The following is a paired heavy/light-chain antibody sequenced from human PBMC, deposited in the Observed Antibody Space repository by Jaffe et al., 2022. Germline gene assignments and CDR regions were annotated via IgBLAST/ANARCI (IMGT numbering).Heavy chain of an antibody. CDR2: INTNTGNP. D-gene: IGHD6-6*01. CDR1: GYTFTNYL. CDR3: ARFEYSSSSRSSDY. J-gene: IGHJ4*02. V-gene: IGHV7-4-1*02. Sequence: QVQLVQSGSELKKPGASVKVSCKASGYTFTNYLITWVRQAPGQGLEWMGWINTNTGNPTYAQGFTGRFVFSLDTSVSTAYLQISSLRAEDTAMYYCARFEYSSSSRSSDYWGQGTLVTVSS.
Light chain of an antibody. J-gene: IGKJ4*01. Sequence: DIVMTQSPDSLAVSLGERATINCKSSQSVLHSSYNQNYLAWYQQRPGQPPKLLIYWASIRESGVPERFSGSGSGTDFTLTISSLQAEDVAVYYCHQYSYTPLTFGGGTKVEIK. CDR1: QSVLHSSYNQNY. CDR3: HQYSYTPLT. CDR2: WAS. V-gene: IGKV4-1*01.